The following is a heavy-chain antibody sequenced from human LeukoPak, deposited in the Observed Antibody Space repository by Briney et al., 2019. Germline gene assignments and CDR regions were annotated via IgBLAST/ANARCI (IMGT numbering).Heavy chain of an antibody. CDR1: GYTFTGYY. V-gene: IGHV1-2*02. J-gene: IGHJ6*03. CDR3: ARAESAGIYYYYMDV. Sequence: GASVKVSCKASGYTFTGYYMHWVRQAPGQGLEWMGWINPNSGGTNYAQKFQGRVTMTRDTSISTAYMELSRLRSDDTAVYYCARAESAGIYYYYMDVWGKGTTVTVSS. D-gene: IGHD6-13*01. CDR2: INPNSGGT.